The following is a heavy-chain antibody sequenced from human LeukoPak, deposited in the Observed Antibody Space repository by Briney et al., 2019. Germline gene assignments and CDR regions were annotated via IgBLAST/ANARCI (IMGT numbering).Heavy chain of an antibody. CDR2: IYYSGST. V-gene: IGHV4-31*03. J-gene: IGHJ5*02. Sequence: SETLSLTCTVSGGSISSGGYYWGWVRQHPGKGLEWIGYIYYSGSTYYNPSLKSRVTISVDTSKNQFSLKLSSVTAADTAVYYCARDRVAAAGREFDPWGQGTLVTVSS. D-gene: IGHD6-13*01. CDR3: ARDRVAAAGREFDP. CDR1: GGSISSGGYY.